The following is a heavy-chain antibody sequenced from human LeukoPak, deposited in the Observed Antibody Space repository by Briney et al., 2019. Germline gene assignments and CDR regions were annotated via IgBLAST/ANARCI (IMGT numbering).Heavy chain of an antibody. CDR2: ISTDSGST. CDR3: ARGPLLWFGENYMDV. V-gene: IGHV1-18*01. CDR1: GYSFTNYG. D-gene: IGHD3-10*01. Sequence: ASVKVSCKASGYSFTNYGFSWVRQAPGQGLEWMGWISTDSGSTNYAQKLQGRVTMTRDTSISTAYMELSRLRSDDTAVYYCARGPLLWFGENYMDVWGKGTTVTISS. J-gene: IGHJ6*03.